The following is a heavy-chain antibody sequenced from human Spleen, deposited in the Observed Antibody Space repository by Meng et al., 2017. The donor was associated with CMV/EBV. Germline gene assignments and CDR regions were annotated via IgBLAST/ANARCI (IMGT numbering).Heavy chain of an antibody. Sequence: EVQRVESGGGLFQPGGSRRLSCADSGFTFSRYWMHWVRQVPGKGLVWVSRLNEDGSFTSYADSVKGRFTISRDNAKNTLYLQMNSLRVDDSGVYYCGRDLTGERDQWGQGTLVTVSS. V-gene: IGHV3-74*03. J-gene: IGHJ4*02. CDR1: GFTFSRYW. CDR2: LNEDGSFT. CDR3: GRDLTGERDQ. D-gene: IGHD7-27*01.